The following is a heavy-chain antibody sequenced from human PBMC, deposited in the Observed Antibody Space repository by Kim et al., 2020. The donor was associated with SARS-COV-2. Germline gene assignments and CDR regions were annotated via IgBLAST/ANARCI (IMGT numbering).Heavy chain of an antibody. D-gene: IGHD2-15*01. CDR3: AREGYCSGGSCYPDRKYYYYGMDV. J-gene: IGHJ6*02. V-gene: IGHV7-4-1*02. CDR2: INTNTGNP. CDR1: GYTFTSYA. Sequence: ASVKVSCKASGYTFTSYAMNWVRQAPGQGLEWMGWINTNTGNPTYAQGFTGRFVFSLDTSVSTAYLQISSLKAEDTAVYYCAREGYCSGGSCYPDRKYYYYGMDVWGQGTTVTVSS.